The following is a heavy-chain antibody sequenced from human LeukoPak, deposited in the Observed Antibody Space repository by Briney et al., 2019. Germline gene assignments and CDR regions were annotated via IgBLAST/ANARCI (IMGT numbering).Heavy chain of an antibody. CDR1: GGSISSFY. Sequence: KASETLSLTRTVSGGSISSFYWSWIRQPDGKGLEWIGRIYSSGNTNYNPSLKGRVTMSVDTSKNQFSLKLTSVTAADTAVYFCARGGYGGKGFEYWGQGTLVTVSS. V-gene: IGHV4-4*07. J-gene: IGHJ4*02. CDR3: ARGGYGGKGFEY. D-gene: IGHD4-23*01. CDR2: IYSSGNT.